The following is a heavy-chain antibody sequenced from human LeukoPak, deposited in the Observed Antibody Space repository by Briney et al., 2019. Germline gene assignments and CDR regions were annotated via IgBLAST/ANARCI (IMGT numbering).Heavy chain of an antibody. CDR1: GFTFSSYA. V-gene: IGHV3-30*04. Sequence: RSLRLSCAASGFTFSSYAMYWVRQAPGKGLEWVAFIPYDGGETDYADSVKGRFTVSRDNSKNTLYLQMYSLRAEDTAVYYCAKRETYDSSGYYYHTYYYYMDVWGRGTTVTVSS. D-gene: IGHD3-22*01. J-gene: IGHJ6*03. CDR3: AKRETYDSSGYYYHTYYYYMDV. CDR2: IPYDGGET.